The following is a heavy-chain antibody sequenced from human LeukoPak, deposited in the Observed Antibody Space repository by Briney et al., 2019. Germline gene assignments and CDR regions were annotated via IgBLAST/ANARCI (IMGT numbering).Heavy chain of an antibody. CDR3: ARDLSGVNPFDY. Sequence: GGSLKLSCAASGFTFSSYAMHWVRQAPGKGLEWVAVISYDGSNKYYADSVKGRFTISRHDSRDTLYLQMNSLRVEDTAVYYCARDLSGVNPFDYWGQGTLVTVSS. CDR1: GFTFSSYA. CDR2: ISYDGSNK. V-gene: IGHV3-30*14. J-gene: IGHJ4*02. D-gene: IGHD2-8*01.